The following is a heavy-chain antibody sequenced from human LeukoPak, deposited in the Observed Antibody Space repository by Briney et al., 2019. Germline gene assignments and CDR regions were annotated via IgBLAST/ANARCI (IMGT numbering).Heavy chain of an antibody. D-gene: IGHD6-6*01. CDR3: ARVIGIAARPDFDWFDP. Sequence: SETLSLTCTVSGGSISSGDYYWSWIRQPPGKGLEWIGYIYYSGSTYYNPSLKSRVTISVDTSKNQFSLKLSAVTSADTAVYYCARVIGIAARPDFDWFDPWGQGTLVTVSS. V-gene: IGHV4-30-4*08. CDR1: GGSISSGDYY. J-gene: IGHJ5*02. CDR2: IYYSGST.